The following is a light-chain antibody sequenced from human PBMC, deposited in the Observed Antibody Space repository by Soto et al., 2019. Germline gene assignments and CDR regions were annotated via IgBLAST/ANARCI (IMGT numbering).Light chain of an antibody. V-gene: IGKV3-20*01. CDR1: QSVSSSY. CDR3: QQYGSSHLYT. Sequence: EIVLTQSPGTLSLSPGERATLSCRASQSVSSSYLAWYQQKPGQAPRLLIYGASSRATGIPDSFSGSGSGTDFTLTIIRLEPEDFAVYYCQQYGSSHLYTFGQGTKLEIK. CDR2: GAS. J-gene: IGKJ2*01.